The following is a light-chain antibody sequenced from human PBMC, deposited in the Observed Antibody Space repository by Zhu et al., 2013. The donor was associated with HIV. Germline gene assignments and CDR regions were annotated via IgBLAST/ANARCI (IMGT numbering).Light chain of an antibody. CDR1: QSISSW. Sequence: DIQMTQSPSTLSASVGDRVTITCRASQSISSWLAWYQQKPGKAPKLLIQKASSLESGVPSRFSGSGSGTEFTLTISGLRPEDFATYYCQQFNTYPWTFGQGTKVEIK. V-gene: IGKV1-5*03. CDR2: KAS. CDR3: QQFNTYPWT. J-gene: IGKJ1*01.